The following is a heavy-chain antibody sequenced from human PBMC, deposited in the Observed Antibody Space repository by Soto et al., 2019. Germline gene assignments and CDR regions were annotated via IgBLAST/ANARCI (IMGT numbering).Heavy chain of an antibody. V-gene: IGHV1-8*01. D-gene: IGHD2-2*02. CDR2: MNPNSGNT. CDR1: GYTFTSYD. J-gene: IGHJ6*02. CDR3: ARAHPQSWGDCSITSCYRFYYYGMDA. Sequence: ASVKVSCKASGYTFTSYDINWVRQATGQGLEWTGWMNPNSGNTGYAQKFQGRVTMTRSTSISTAYMELSSLRSEDTAVYYGARAHPQSWGDCSITSCYRFYYYGMDAWGQGTPVPVS.